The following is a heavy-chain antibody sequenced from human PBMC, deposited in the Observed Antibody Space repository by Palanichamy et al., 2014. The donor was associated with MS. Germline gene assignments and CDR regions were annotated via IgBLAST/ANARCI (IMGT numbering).Heavy chain of an antibody. J-gene: IGHJ6*02. CDR1: GGYISTAY. D-gene: IGHD1-14*01. V-gene: IGHV4-59*13. CDR3: ARDREVRKLMDYYGMDV. Sequence: QLQESGPGLVKPSETLSLSCTVSGGYISTAYWSWIRQPPGKGLGWIGHIYYSGGTDYSPSLRSRVTISIDTSKKHFSLNLRSVTAADTAVYYCARDREVRKLMDYYGMDVWGQGTTVTVSS. CDR2: IYYSGGT.